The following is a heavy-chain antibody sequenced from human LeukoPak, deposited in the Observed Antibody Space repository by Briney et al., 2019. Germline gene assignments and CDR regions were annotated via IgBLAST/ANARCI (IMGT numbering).Heavy chain of an antibody. J-gene: IGHJ1*01. CDR3: ARAQEMATIGFQH. Sequence: ASVNVSCKASGYTLTGYYMLWGRQAPGQGLEWMGWVNPNSGGTNYAQKFQGRVTMTRDTSISTAYMELSRLRSDDTAVYYCARAQEMATIGFQHWGQGTLVTVSS. CDR1: GYTLTGYY. V-gene: IGHV1-2*02. D-gene: IGHD5-24*01. CDR2: VNPNSGGT.